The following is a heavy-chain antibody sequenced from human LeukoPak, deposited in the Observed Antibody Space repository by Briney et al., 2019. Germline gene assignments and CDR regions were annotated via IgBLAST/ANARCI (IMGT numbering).Heavy chain of an antibody. J-gene: IGHJ4*02. CDR3: ARGAWELLHMYYFDY. V-gene: IGHV1-18*01. D-gene: IGHD1-26*01. CDR1: GYTFTSYA. CDR2: ISTYSGNT. Sequence: ASVKVSCKPSGYTFTSYALSWVRQAPGQVLEWMGWISTYSGNTNYAQKLQGRITMTIETSTSTAYMELRSLRSDDTAVYYCARGAWELLHMYYFDYWGQGTLVTVSS.